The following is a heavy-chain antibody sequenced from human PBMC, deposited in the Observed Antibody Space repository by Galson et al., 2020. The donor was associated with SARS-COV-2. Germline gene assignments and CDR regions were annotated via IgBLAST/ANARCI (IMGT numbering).Heavy chain of an antibody. V-gene: IGHV3-33*06. CDR1: GFTFSSYG. J-gene: IGHJ4*02. D-gene: IGHD3-3*01. CDR2: IWYDGSNK. Sequence: QLGESLKISCAASGFTFSSYGMHWVRQAPGKGLEWVAVIWYDGSNKYYADSVKGRFTISRDNSKNTLYLQMNSLRAEDTAVYYCAKVPTIFGVGGGYNFDYGGQETRVTVSS. CDR3: AKVPTIFGVGGGYNFDY.